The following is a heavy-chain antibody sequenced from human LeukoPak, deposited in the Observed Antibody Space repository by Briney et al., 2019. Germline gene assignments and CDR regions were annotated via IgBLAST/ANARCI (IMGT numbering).Heavy chain of an antibody. V-gene: IGHV4-34*01. Sequence: SETLSLTCAVYGGSFSGYYGSWIRQPPGKGLEWIGEINHSGSTNYNPSLKSRVTISVDTSKNQFSLKLSSVTAADTAVYYCARGGNNWNIRYFDYWGQGTLVTVSS. D-gene: IGHD1-1*01. CDR2: INHSGST. CDR1: GGSFSGYY. CDR3: ARGGNNWNIRYFDY. J-gene: IGHJ4*02.